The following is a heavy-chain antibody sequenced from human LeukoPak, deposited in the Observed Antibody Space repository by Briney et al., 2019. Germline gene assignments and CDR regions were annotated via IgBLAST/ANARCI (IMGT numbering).Heavy chain of an antibody. CDR2: IYHTGST. CDR1: GVSIRSTSYY. V-gene: IGHV4-39*07. D-gene: IGHD6-6*01. Sequence: SETLSLTCTVSGVSIRSTSYYWGWIRQPPGKGLEWIVNIYHTGSTYYNPSLKSRVTISVDTSKNQFSLKLSSVTAADTAVYYCVRSSSSIFDYWGQGTLVTVSS. J-gene: IGHJ4*02. CDR3: VRSSSSIFDY.